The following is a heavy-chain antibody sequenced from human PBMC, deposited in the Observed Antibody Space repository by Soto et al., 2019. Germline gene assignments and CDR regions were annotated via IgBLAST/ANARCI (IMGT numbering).Heavy chain of an antibody. CDR1: GGTFCSYA. J-gene: IGHJ4*02. CDR3: AREGVGATTSNFDY. D-gene: IGHD1-26*01. V-gene: IGHV1-69*13. Sequence: SVKVSCMASGGTFCSYAISWVRQAPGQGHGWVGGIIPNFNTANYAQKFQGRVTITADESTSTAYMELSSLRSEDTAVYYCAREGVGATTSNFDYWGQGTLVTVSS. CDR2: IIPNFNTA.